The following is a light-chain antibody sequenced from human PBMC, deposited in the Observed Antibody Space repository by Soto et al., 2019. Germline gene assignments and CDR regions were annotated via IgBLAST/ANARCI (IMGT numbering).Light chain of an antibody. J-gene: IGLJ3*02. CDR1: SFNIGAGFD. V-gene: IGLV1-40*01. CDR2: SDT. Sequence: QSVLTQPPSVSDAPGRRVTISCSGSSFNIGAGFDVHWYQQLPGTAPKLLIFSDTSRPSGVPDRFSGSKSGTSASLAISGLQAEDEAHYYCQSYDDSLSASVFGGGTKLTVL. CDR3: QSYDDSLSASV.